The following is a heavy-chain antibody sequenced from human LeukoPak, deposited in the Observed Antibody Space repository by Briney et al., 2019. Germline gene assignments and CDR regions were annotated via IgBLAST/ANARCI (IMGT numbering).Heavy chain of an antibody. Sequence: PGGSLRLSCEASGFTFSEHSMSWVRQAPGKGLEWVSTIKRDGSNTYYTDSVESRFTISRDNSKNTLYLEMNTLRAEDTAVYYCAKGGYASCFDPWGQGTQVTVSS. CDR3: AKGGYASCFDP. CDR2: IKRDGSNT. CDR1: GFTFSEHS. D-gene: IGHD2-15*01. V-gene: IGHV3-23*05. J-gene: IGHJ5*02.